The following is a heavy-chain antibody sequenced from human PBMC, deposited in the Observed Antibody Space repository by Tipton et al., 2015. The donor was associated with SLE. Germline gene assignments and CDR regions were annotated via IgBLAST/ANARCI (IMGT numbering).Heavy chain of an antibody. CDR3: ARAIVGSTFHAFDI. V-gene: IGHV3-23*01. Sequence: SLRLSCAASGFTFSTYAMTWVRQVPGKGLEWVSGISGTGSVTHYADSVKGRFTISRDNSKNTVDLQMNSLTAGDTAVYACARAIVGSTFHAFDIWGQGTLVTVSS. CDR1: GFTFSTYA. D-gene: IGHD2-21*01. CDR2: ISGTGSVT. J-gene: IGHJ3*02.